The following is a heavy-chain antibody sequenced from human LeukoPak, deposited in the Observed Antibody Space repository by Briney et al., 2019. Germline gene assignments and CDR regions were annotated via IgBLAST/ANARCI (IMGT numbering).Heavy chain of an antibody. CDR3: ERPLNAGGVMTTVSY. CDR2: IYPGDSDT. D-gene: IGHD4-11*01. CDR1: GYSFTSYW. V-gene: IGHV5-51*01. J-gene: IGHJ4*02. Sequence: GESLKISCKGSGYSFTSYWIGWVRQMPGKGLEWMGIIYPGDSDTRYSPSFQGQVTISADKSISTAYLQWSSLKASDTAMYYCERPLNAGGVMTTVSYWGQGTLVTVSS.